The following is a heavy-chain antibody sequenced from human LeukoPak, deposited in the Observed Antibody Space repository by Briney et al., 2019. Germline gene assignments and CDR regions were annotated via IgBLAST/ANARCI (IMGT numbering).Heavy chain of an antibody. D-gene: IGHD2-21*02. Sequence: GGSLRLSCAASGFTVSSNYMSWVRQAPGKGLEWVSSISSSSSYIYYADSVKGRFAISRDNAKNSLYLQMNSLRAEDTAVYYCARDATRGGDNDYWGQGTWVIVSS. CDR3: ARDATRGGDNDY. V-gene: IGHV3-21*01. CDR2: ISSSSSYI. CDR1: GFTVSSNY. J-gene: IGHJ4*02.